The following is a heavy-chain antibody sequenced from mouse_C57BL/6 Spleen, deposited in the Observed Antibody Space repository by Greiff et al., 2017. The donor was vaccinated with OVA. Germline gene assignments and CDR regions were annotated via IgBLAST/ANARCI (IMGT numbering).Heavy chain of an antibody. CDR3: ARIDDGVLYYYAMDY. CDR2: IYPGSGNT. D-gene: IGHD2-12*01. V-gene: IGHV1-66*01. CDR1: GYSFTSYY. J-gene: IGHJ4*01. Sequence: QVQLQQSGPELVKPGASVKISCKASGYSFTSYYIHWVKQRPGQGLEWIGWIYPGSGNTKYNEKFKGKATLTADTSSSTAYMQLSSLTSADSAVYYCARIDDGVLYYYAMDYWGQGTSVTVSS.